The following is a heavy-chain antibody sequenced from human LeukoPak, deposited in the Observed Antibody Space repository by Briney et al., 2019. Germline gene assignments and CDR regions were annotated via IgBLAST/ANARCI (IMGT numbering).Heavy chain of an antibody. CDR1: GDSINSLDL. V-gene: IGHV4-4*02. CDR2: MYLSGTT. J-gene: IGHJ4*02. D-gene: IGHD3-22*01. CDR3: AGLVGRYSSGLYYYYFDY. Sequence: SETLSLTCTVSGDSINSLDLWSWVRQPPGKGLEWIGEMYLSGTTHSNPSVKSRVTISIDKSKNQFFLNLSSMTAADTAVYYCAGLVGRYSSGLYYYYFDYWGQGTLVTVSS.